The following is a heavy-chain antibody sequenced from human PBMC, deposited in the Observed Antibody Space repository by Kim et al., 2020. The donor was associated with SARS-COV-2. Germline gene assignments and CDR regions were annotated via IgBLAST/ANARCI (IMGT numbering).Heavy chain of an antibody. Sequence: SVKVSCKASGFTFTSSAMQWVRQARGQRLEWIGWIVVGRGNTNYAQKFQERVTITRDMSTSTAYMELSSLRSEDTAVYYCAAQCGYSYGCRMDVWGQGTTLTVSS. V-gene: IGHV1-58*02. D-gene: IGHD5-18*01. CDR1: GFTFTSSA. J-gene: IGHJ6*02. CDR2: IVVGRGNT. CDR3: AAQCGYSYGCRMDV.